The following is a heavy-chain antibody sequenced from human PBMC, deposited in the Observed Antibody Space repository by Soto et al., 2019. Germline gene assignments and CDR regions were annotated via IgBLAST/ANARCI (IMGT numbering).Heavy chain of an antibody. CDR3: EPGVSQYTPLALFDY. V-gene: IGHV3-23*01. CDR2: ISGSDGRT. CDR1: GFTFSSYA. J-gene: IGHJ4*02. Sequence: GGSLRLSCAASGFTFSSYAMSWVREAPGKGLEWVSTISGSDGRTYSTDSVKGRFTISRDNSRNTAYLQMNSLRVEDTAVYYCEPGVSQYTPLALFDYWGRGTLVTVSS. D-gene: IGHD5-18*01.